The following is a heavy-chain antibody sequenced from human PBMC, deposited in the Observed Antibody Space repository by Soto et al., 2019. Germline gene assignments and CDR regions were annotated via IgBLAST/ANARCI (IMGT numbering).Heavy chain of an antibody. Sequence: GGSLRLSCAASGFTFSSYWMSWVRQAPGKGLEWVANIKQDGSEKYYVDSVKGRFTISRDNAKNSLYLQMNSLRAEDTALYYCARDLATYYYGSGNPGVWGQGTLVTVSS. V-gene: IGHV3-7*01. J-gene: IGHJ4*02. CDR2: IKQDGSEK. CDR1: GFTFSSYW. D-gene: IGHD3-10*01. CDR3: ARDLATYYYGSGNPGV.